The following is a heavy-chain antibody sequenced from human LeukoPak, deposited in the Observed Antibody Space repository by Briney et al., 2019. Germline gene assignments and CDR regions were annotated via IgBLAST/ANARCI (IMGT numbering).Heavy chain of an antibody. CDR3: ARDPHGGNSLGP. CDR1: GFTFRSHW. Sequence: GGSLRLSCAASGFTFRSHWMYWVRQAPGKGLVWVSCINSDGSSTNYADSVKGRFTISRDNAKNTLYLQMNSLRAEDTAVYYCARDPHGGNSLGPWGQGTLVTVSS. CDR2: INSDGSST. D-gene: IGHD4-23*01. V-gene: IGHV3-74*01. J-gene: IGHJ5*02.